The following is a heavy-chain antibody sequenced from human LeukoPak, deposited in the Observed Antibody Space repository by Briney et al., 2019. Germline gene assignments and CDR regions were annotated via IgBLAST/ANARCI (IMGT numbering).Heavy chain of an antibody. CDR3: ARLSFGELKIDY. V-gene: IGHV2-5*01. CDR1: GFSLSTSGVG. CDR2: IYWNDDK. D-gene: IGHD3-10*01. J-gene: IGHJ4*02. Sequence: NESGPTLVKPTQTLTLTCTFSGFSLSTSGVGVGWIRQPPGKALEWLALIYWNDDKRYSPSLKSRLTITKDTSKNQVVLTMTNMDPVDTATYYCARLSFGELKIDYWGQGTLVTVSS.